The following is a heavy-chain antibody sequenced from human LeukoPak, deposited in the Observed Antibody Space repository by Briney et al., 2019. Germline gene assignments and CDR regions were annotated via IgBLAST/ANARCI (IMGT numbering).Heavy chain of an antibody. V-gene: IGHV3-23*01. CDR2: ISGSGGST. CDR3: AKDTQIVVATPGDY. CDR1: GFTFSSYA. Sequence: GGSLRLSCAASGFTFSSYAMSWVRQAPRKGVEWVSAISGSGGSTYYADSVKGRFTITRDNSKNTLYRQMNSLRAEDTAVYYCAKDTQIVVATPGDYWGQGTLVTVSS. D-gene: IGHD3-22*01. J-gene: IGHJ4*02.